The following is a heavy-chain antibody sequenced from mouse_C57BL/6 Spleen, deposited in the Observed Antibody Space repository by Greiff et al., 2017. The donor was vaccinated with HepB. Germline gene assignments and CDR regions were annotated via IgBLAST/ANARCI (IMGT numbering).Heavy chain of an antibody. V-gene: IGHV1-26*01. J-gene: IGHJ1*03. D-gene: IGHD1-1*01. CDR1: GYTFTDYY. Sequence: EVKLQQSGPELVKPGASVKISCKASGYTFTDYYMNWVKQSHGKSLEWIGDINPNNGGTSYNQKFKGKATLTVDKSSSTAYMELRSLTSEDSAVYYCARSYYYGSSFLWYFDVWGTGTTVTVSS. CDR3: ARSYYYGSSFLWYFDV. CDR2: INPNNGGT.